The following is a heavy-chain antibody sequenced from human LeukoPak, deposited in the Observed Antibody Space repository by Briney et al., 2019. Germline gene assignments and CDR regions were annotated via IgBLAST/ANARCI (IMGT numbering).Heavy chain of an antibody. CDR1: GFTFSSYS. Sequence: GGSLRLSCAASGFTFSSYSMNWVRQAPGKGLEWVSSISRSSSYIYYADSVKGRFTISRDNARNSLYLQMNSLRAEDTAVYYCARDGLAAATLHWCFDLWGRGTLVTVSS. V-gene: IGHV3-21*01. CDR3: ARDGLAAATLHWCFDL. J-gene: IGHJ2*01. CDR2: ISRSSSYI. D-gene: IGHD2-15*01.